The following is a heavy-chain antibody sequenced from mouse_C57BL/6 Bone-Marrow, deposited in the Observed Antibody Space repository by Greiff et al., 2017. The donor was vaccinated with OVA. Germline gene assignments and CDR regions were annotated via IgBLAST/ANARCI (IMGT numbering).Heavy chain of an antibody. CDR1: GFTFSDFY. CDR2: SRNKANDYTT. Sequence: VHLVESGGGLVQSGRSLRLSCATSGFTFSDFYMEWVRQAPGKGLEWIAASRNKANDYTTEYSASVKGRFIVSRDTSQSILYLQMNALRAEDTAIYYCARDDYYWYFDVWGTGTTVTVSS. CDR3: ARDDYYWYFDV. V-gene: IGHV7-1*01. J-gene: IGHJ1*03.